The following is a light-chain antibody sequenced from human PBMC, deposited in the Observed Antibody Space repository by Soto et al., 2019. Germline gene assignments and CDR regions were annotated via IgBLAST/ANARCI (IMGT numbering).Light chain of an antibody. V-gene: IGKV3-15*01. CDR2: GAS. Sequence: EVVMTQSPATLSVSPGDRVTFSCRASQTVSTHVAWYQQKPGQPPRLLIYGASTRATGVPARFSGGGCGTEFTLTINSLESADFAVYYCQQYNTWPPLTFGGGTKVEIK. CDR3: QQYNTWPPLT. J-gene: IGKJ4*01. CDR1: QTVSTH.